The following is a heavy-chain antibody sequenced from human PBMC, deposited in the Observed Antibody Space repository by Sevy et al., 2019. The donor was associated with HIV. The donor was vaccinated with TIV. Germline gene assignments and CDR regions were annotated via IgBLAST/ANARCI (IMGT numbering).Heavy chain of an antibody. CDR2: IKQDGSKK. J-gene: IGHJ4*02. CDR3: AREIAAAGSY. V-gene: IGHV3-7*01. Sequence: AGSLRLSCAASGFTFSSDWMTWVRQAPGKELEWVANIKQDGSKKYYVDSANGLFTISRDNAKNSVYLQMNSLRAEDTAVYYSAREIAAAGSYWGQGTLVTVSS. D-gene: IGHD6-13*01. CDR1: GFTFSSDW.